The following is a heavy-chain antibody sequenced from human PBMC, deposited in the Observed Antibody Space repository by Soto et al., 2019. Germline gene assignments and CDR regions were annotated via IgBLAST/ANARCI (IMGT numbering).Heavy chain of an antibody. CDR3: ARAPRTYGATRSYFDY. CDR2: INHSGST. V-gene: IGHV4-34*01. CDR1: GGSFSGYY. J-gene: IGHJ4*02. Sequence: SETLSLTCAVYGGSFSGYYWTWIRQPPGTGLEWIGEINHSGSTNYNPSLKSRVTISVDTSKNQFSLKLSSVTAADTAVYYCARAPRTYGATRSYFDYWGQGTLVTVSS. D-gene: IGHD4-17*01.